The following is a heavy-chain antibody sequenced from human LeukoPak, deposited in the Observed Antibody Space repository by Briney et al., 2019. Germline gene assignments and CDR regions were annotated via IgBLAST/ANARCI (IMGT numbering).Heavy chain of an antibody. Sequence: GRSLRLSCAASGCTFSSYAMHWVRQAPGKGLEWVAVISYDGSNKYYADSVKGRFTISRDNSKNTLYLQMNSLRAEDTAVYYCARDSSRYSSSWCLSYWGQGTLVTVSS. CDR1: GCTFSSYA. D-gene: IGHD6-13*01. CDR3: ARDSSRYSSSWCLSY. CDR2: ISYDGSNK. V-gene: IGHV3-30*04. J-gene: IGHJ4*02.